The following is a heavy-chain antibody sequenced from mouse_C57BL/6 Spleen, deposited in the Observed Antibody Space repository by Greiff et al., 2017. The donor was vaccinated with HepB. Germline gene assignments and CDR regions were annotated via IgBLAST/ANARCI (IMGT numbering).Heavy chain of an antibody. Sequence: VQLQQSGAELARPGASVKLSCKASVYTFTSYGISWVKQRTGQGLEWIGEIYPRSGNTYYNEKFKGKATLTADKSSSTAYMELRSLTSEDSAVYFCARRGYGRAMDYWGQGTSVTVSS. J-gene: IGHJ4*01. V-gene: IGHV1-81*01. D-gene: IGHD2-14*01. CDR1: VYTFTSYG. CDR3: ARRGYGRAMDY. CDR2: IYPRSGNT.